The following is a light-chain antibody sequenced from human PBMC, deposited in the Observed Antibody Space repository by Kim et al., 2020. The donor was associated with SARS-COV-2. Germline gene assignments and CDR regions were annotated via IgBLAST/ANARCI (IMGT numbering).Light chain of an antibody. Sequence: ATSGDRVTITCRASQGISSYLAWYQQKPGKAPKLLIYAASTLQRGVPSRFSGSGSGTDFTLTISCLQSEDFATYYCQQYYSYPFTFGPGTKVDIK. V-gene: IGKV1-8*01. CDR3: QQYYSYPFT. CDR2: AAS. J-gene: IGKJ3*01. CDR1: QGISSY.